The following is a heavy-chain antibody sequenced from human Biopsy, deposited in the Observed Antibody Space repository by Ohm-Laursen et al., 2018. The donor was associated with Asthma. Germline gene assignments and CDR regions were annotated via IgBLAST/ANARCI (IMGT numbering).Heavy chain of an antibody. V-gene: IGHV4-39*01. CDR1: GGSISSNFYY. J-gene: IGHJ3*01. CDR2: IHKNGIG. CDR3: ARQKLAAAEGPFDL. Sequence: SETLSLTCTVSGGSISSNFYYWGWIRQPPGKGLEWVGSIHKNGIGYYKSSLKSRLTISVDTSKNQFSLKVTSVTAADTAVYYCARQKLAAAEGPFDLWGQGTMVTVSS. D-gene: IGHD6-13*01.